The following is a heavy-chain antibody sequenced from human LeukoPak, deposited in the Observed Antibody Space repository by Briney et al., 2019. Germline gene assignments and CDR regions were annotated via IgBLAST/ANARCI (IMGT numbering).Heavy chain of an antibody. Sequence: PGGSLRLSCAAPGYIFSSYWMHWVRQAPGKGLEWVSYISSSSSTIYYADSVKGRFTISRDNAKNSLYLQMNSLRAEDTAVYCARDPTVGFGELSPYDYWGQGTLVIVSS. J-gene: IGHJ4*02. D-gene: IGHD3-10*01. CDR3: ARDPTVGFGELSPYDY. V-gene: IGHV3-48*04. CDR2: ISSSSSTI. CDR1: GYIFSSYW.